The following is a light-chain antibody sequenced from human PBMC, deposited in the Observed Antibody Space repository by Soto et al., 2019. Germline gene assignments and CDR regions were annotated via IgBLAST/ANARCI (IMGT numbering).Light chain of an antibody. CDR2: AAA. J-gene: IGKJ2*01. CDR3: QQANSFPYA. V-gene: IGKV1-12*01. Sequence: DIQMPQSPSSVSASVGDRVTITCRASQGISSWLAWYQQKPGKAPKRLIYAAARLQSGVPSRFSDSTSGTDFTLPISSLQREDVATYYCQQANSFPYAFCQGTKLEIK. CDR1: QGISSW.